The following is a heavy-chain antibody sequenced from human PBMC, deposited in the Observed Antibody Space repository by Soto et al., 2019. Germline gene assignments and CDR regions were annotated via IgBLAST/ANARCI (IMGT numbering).Heavy chain of an antibody. Sequence: PSETLSLTCTVSGGSISSGGYYWSWIRQHPGKGLEWIGYIYYSGSTYYNPSLKSRVTISVDTSKNQFSLKLNSMTAADTAVYYCARHNYGSGITDFDYWGLGTLVTVS. D-gene: IGHD3-10*01. CDR3: ARHNYGSGITDFDY. CDR1: GGSISSGGYY. V-gene: IGHV4-31*03. CDR2: IYYSGST. J-gene: IGHJ4*02.